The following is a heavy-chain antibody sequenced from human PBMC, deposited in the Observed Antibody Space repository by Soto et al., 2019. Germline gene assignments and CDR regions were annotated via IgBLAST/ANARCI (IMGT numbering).Heavy chain of an antibody. CDR3: ARGGSLYWYFDL. CDR1: GYTFTSYA. V-gene: IGHV1-3*01. J-gene: IGHJ2*01. D-gene: IGHD1-26*01. Sequence: QVQLVQSGAEVKKPGASVKVSCKASGYTFTSYAMHWVRQAPGQRLEWMGWINAGNGNTKYSQKLQGRVTITRDTSASTAYMELSSLRSEDTAVYYCARGGSLYWYFDLRGRGTLVTVSS. CDR2: INAGNGNT.